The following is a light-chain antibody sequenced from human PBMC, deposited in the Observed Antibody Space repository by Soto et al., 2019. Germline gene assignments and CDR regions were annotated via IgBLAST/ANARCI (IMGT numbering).Light chain of an antibody. V-gene: IGKV1-39*01. J-gene: IGKJ5*01. CDR1: QSISSY. CDR3: QQSYSTPIT. CDR2: AAS. Sequence: DIQMTQSPSSLSASVGDRVTITCRASQSISSYLNWYQQKPGKAPKLLIYAASSLQSGVPSRFSGSGSGTDFTLTISSLPTEDFATYDGQQSYSTPITFGQGTRLEIK.